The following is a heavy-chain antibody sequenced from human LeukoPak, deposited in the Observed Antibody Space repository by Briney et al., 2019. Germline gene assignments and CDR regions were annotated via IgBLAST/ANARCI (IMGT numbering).Heavy chain of an antibody. J-gene: IGHJ4*02. CDR3: ARVNILTGCYDY. Sequence: SGGSLRLSCAASGFTFSSYDMHWVRQATGKGLEWVSAIGTAGDTYYPGSVKGRFTISRENAKNSLYLQMNSLRAGDTAVYYCARVNILTGCYDYWGQGTLVTVSS. CDR2: IGTAGDT. D-gene: IGHD3-9*01. V-gene: IGHV3-13*01. CDR1: GFTFSSYD.